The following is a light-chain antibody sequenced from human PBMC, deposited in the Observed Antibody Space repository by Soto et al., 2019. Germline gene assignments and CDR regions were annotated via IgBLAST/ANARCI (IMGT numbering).Light chain of an antibody. Sequence: QSVLTQTPSASGTPGQRVTISCSGSSSNIESNFVYWYQQLPGTAPKVLIYSNNQRPSGVPDRFSGSKSGTSAYLAISGLRSEDEADYYCAAWDDNLSGVVFGGGTKLTVL. CDR1: SSNIESNF. CDR3: AAWDDNLSGVV. V-gene: IGLV1-47*02. CDR2: SNN. J-gene: IGLJ2*01.